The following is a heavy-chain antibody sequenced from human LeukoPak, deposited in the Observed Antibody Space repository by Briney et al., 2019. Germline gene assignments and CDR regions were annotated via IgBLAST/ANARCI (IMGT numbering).Heavy chain of an antibody. J-gene: IGHJ4*02. Sequence: ASVEVSCKASGYTFTSYDINWVRQATGQGLEWMGWMNPNSGNTGYAQKFQGRVTMTRNTSISTAYMELSSLRSEDTAVYYCARELSYYYDSSGYLGYWGQGTLVTVSS. CDR3: ARELSYYYDSSGYLGY. CDR2: MNPNSGNT. CDR1: GYTFTSYD. V-gene: IGHV1-8*01. D-gene: IGHD3-22*01.